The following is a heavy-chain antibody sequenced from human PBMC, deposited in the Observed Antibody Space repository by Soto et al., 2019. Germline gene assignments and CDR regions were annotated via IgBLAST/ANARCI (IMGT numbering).Heavy chain of an antibody. CDR3: ARSRHSGYDSSDY. CDR1: GDSISSYY. D-gene: IGHD5-12*01. Sequence: QVQLQESGPGLVKPSETLSLTCTVSGDSISSYYWSWIRQPPGKGLEWIGYIYYSGSTNYNPSLKSRVTISVDTSKNQFSLKLSSVTAADTAVYYCARSRHSGYDSSDYWGQGTLVTVSS. CDR2: IYYSGST. J-gene: IGHJ4*02. V-gene: IGHV4-59*01.